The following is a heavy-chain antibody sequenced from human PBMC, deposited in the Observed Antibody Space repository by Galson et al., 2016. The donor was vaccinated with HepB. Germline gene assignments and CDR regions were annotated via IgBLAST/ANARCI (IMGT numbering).Heavy chain of an antibody. CDR3: AREIRYSLSGGMDV. V-gene: IGHV6-1*01. D-gene: IGHD2-21*01. Sequence: CAISGDSVSSRTAAWIWIRQSPSRGLEWLGRTYYRSKWDNDCAVSVKSRLTINPDTSKNQFSLQLSSVTPEDTAVYYCAREIRYSLSGGMDVWGQGTTVPVSS. J-gene: IGHJ6*02. CDR1: GDSVSSRTAA. CDR2: TYYRSKWDN.